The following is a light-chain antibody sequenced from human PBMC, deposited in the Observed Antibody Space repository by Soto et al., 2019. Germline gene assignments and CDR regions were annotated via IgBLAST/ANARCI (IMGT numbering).Light chain of an antibody. V-gene: IGLV1-36*01. Sequence: QAVVTQPPSVSEAPRHRVTISCSGSSSNIGNNAVNWYQQLPGQSPKIVIYYDDLLTSGVSDRFSGSKSGTSASLAISGRQSEDEADYYCAAWDDSLNAYVFGPGTTLTVL. J-gene: IGLJ1*01. CDR1: SSNIGNNA. CDR2: YDD. CDR3: AAWDDSLNAYV.